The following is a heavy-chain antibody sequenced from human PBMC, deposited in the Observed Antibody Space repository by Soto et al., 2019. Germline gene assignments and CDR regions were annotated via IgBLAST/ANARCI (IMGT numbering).Heavy chain of an antibody. CDR3: ARGPSEYIWGSYLRYCDS. D-gene: IGHD3-16*02. J-gene: IGHJ4*02. Sequence: EVQLLESGGGLVQPGGSLRLSCAASGFTFSSFAMNWFRQPPGKGLEWVSAISGSSGHTYYADSVKGRFIISRDNSKNTLYLQMDSLSADDTAVYYCARGPSEYIWGSYLRYCDSWGQGSLVTVSS. CDR2: ISGSSGHT. V-gene: IGHV3-23*01. CDR1: GFTFSSFA.